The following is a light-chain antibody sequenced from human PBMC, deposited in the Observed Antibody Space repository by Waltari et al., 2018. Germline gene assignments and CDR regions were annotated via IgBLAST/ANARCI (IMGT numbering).Light chain of an antibody. CDR3: QQYNNWPQT. V-gene: IGKV3-15*01. Sequence: EIVMTQSPATLSVSPGERATLSCRASQSVSSNLAWYQQKPGQAPRLLIYGASTRATGIPARFSGSGSGTEFTLFISRLQSEDFAVYYCQQYNNWPQTFGQGTKVEIK. CDR2: GAS. CDR1: QSVSSN. J-gene: IGKJ1*01.